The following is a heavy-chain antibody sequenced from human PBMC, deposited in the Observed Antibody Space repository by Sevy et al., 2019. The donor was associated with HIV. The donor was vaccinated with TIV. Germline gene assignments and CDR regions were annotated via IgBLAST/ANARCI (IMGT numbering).Heavy chain of an antibody. CDR3: AKEKGPNWNYGLFDYSMDV. D-gene: IGHD1-7*01. CDR2: ISGSGGST. V-gene: IGHV3-23*01. Sequence: GGSLRLSCAASGFTFISYAMSWVRQAPGKGLEWVSAISGSGGSTYYADSVKGRFTISRDNSKNTLYLQMNSLRAEDTAVYYCAKEKGPNWNYGLFDYSMDVWGQGTTVTVSS. CDR1: GFTFISYA. J-gene: IGHJ6*02.